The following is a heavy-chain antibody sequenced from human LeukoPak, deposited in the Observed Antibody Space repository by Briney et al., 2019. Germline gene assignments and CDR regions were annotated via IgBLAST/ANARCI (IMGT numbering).Heavy chain of an antibody. CDR2: IYYSGSA. CDR1: GGSISSGDYY. CDR3: ARDRSHDSSGYYSYYYYGMDV. D-gene: IGHD3-22*01. J-gene: IGHJ6*02. Sequence: SETLSLTCTVSGGSISSGDYYWSWIRQPPGKGLEWIGYIYYSGSASYNPSLTSRVTISVDTSKNQFSLRLSSVTAADTAVYYCARDRSHDSSGYYSYYYYGMDVWGQGTTVTVSS. V-gene: IGHV4-30-4*01.